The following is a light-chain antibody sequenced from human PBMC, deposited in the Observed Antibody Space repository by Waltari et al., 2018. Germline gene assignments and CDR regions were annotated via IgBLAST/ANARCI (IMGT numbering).Light chain of an antibody. CDR3: QSFDSNLNGGVL. CDR1: SSNIGAGND. Sequence: QSVLTQSPSVSGAPGQRVTISCTGSSSNIGAGNDVHWYQHLPGTAPKLLIYGNTDRPSGVPDRLSGAKSGTSASLAITGLRAEDEGDYYCQSFDSNLNGGVLFGGGTKLTVL. V-gene: IGLV1-40*01. J-gene: IGLJ2*01. CDR2: GNT.